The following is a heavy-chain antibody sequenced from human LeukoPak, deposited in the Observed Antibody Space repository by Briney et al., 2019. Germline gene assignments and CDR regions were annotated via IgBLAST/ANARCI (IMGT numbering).Heavy chain of an antibody. J-gene: IGHJ4*02. V-gene: IGHV3-7*01. CDR2: INQDGSEK. CDR1: GFTPCSDR. D-gene: IGHD3-10*01. CDR3: VRDRHYIGNREVRFPY. Sequence: PGRSLRLSRAVSGFTPCSDRMIWVRPAPGKGRERGANINQDGSEKNYVGSVRGRFTISRDNAKNSLDLQMNSLRVEDTAVYYCVRDRHYIGNREVRFPYWGQGALVTVSS.